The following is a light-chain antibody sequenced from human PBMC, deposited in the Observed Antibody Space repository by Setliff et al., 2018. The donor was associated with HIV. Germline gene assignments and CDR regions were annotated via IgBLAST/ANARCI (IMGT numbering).Light chain of an antibody. CDR2: EVS. CDR1: NSDVGGYNY. CDR3: SSYTNTNTGV. Sequence: QSVLTQPAPVSGSPGQSITISCTGSNSDVGGYNYVSWYQQHPGKAPKLMIYEVSNRPSGVSNRFSGSKSGNTASLTISGLQAEDEADYYCSSYTNTNTGVFGTGTKVTVL. J-gene: IGLJ1*01. V-gene: IGLV2-14*01.